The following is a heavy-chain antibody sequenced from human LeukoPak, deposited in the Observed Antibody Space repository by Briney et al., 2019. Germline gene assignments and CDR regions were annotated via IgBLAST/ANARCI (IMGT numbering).Heavy chain of an antibody. CDR2: IGTAGDT. V-gene: IGHV3-13*01. CDR3: ARDPPDDAFDI. J-gene: IGHJ3*02. Sequence: GGSLRLSCAASGFTFSSYDMHWVRQATGKGLEWVSAIGTAGDTYYPGSVKGRFTISRDNAKNSLYLQMNSLRAGDTAVYYCARDPPDDAFDIWGQGTMVTVSS. CDR1: GFTFSSYD. D-gene: IGHD1-14*01.